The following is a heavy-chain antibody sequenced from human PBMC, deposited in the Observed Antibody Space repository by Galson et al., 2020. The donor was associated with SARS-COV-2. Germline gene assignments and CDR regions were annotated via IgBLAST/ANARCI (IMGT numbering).Heavy chain of an antibody. V-gene: IGHV3-48*04. CDR1: GFTFMSYN. CDR2: ISSGGTTN. Sequence: GESLKISCVASGFTFMSYNMNWVHQAPGKGLEWVAYISSGGTTNHYSDSVKGRFTISRDNAKDSLFLHMHSLRSEDTAVYYCARDKMADWYFDLWGRGTLVAVSS. J-gene: IGHJ2*01. CDR3: ARDKMADWYFDL.